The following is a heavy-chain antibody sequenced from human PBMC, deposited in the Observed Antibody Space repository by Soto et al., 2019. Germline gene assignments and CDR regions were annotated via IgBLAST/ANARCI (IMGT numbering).Heavy chain of an antibody. CDR1: GGTFSSYD. V-gene: IGHV1-69*13. CDR3: ASPYYYDSSGYYYYYYGMDV. J-gene: IGHJ6*02. CDR2: IIPIFGTA. Sequence: SVKVSCKASGGTFSSYDISWVRQAPGQGLEWMGGIIPIFGTANYAQKFQGRVTITADESTSTAYMELSSLRSEDTAVYYCASPYYYDSSGYYYYYYGMDVWGQGTTVTVSS. D-gene: IGHD3-22*01.